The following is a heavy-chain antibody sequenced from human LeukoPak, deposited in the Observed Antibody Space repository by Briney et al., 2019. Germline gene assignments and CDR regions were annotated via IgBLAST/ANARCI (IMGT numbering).Heavy chain of an antibody. CDR3: ATYYDYVWGSYPEATDY. D-gene: IGHD3-16*01. CDR1: GFTFSNAW. Sequence: GGSLRLSCAASGFTFSNAWMSWVRQAPGKGLEWVAVISYDGSNKYYADSVKGRFTISRDNSKNTLYLQMNSLRAEDTAVHYCATYYDYVWGSYPEATDYWGQGTLVTVSS. V-gene: IGHV3-30-3*01. CDR2: ISYDGSNK. J-gene: IGHJ4*02.